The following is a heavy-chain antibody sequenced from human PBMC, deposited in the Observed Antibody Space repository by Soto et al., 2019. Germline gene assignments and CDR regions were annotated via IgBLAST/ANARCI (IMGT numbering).Heavy chain of an antibody. D-gene: IGHD1-1*01. CDR2: INAGNGNT. CDR3: ARGVPIFMEY. CDR1: GYTFTSYA. V-gene: IGHV1-3*05. J-gene: IGHJ4*02. Sequence: QVQLVQSGAEEKKPGASVKVSCRASGYTFTSYAINWVRQAPGQRLEWMGWINAGNGNTKYSQKFQGRVTITRDTSASTAYMELSSLRSEDTAVYYCARGVPIFMEYWGQGTLVTVSS.